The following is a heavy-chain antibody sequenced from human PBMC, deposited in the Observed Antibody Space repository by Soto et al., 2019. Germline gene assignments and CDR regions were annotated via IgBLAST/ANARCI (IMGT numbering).Heavy chain of an antibody. CDR2: IYYSGST. CDR3: ARWGYSYNY. Sequence: PSETLSLTCTVSGGSISSYYWSWIRQPPGKGLEWIGSIYYSGSTYYNPSLKSRVTISVDTSKNQFSLKLSSVTAADTAVYYCARWGYSYNYWGQGALVTVSS. CDR1: GGSISSYY. J-gene: IGHJ4*02. V-gene: IGHV4-59*05. D-gene: IGHD5-18*01.